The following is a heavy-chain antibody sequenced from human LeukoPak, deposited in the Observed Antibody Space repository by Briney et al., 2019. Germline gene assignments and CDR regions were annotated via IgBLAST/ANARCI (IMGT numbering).Heavy chain of an antibody. Sequence: GGSLRLSCAASGFSFSDYSMNWVRQAPGKGLEWVSYISSSSSAICYADSVKGRFTLSRDNAKNSLYLQMNSLRDEDTAVYYCARAPGGYCSGGTCYSGWFDPWGQGTLVTVSS. J-gene: IGHJ5*02. CDR2: ISSSSSAI. D-gene: IGHD2-15*01. CDR1: GFSFSDYS. CDR3: ARAPGGYCSGGTCYSGWFDP. V-gene: IGHV3-48*02.